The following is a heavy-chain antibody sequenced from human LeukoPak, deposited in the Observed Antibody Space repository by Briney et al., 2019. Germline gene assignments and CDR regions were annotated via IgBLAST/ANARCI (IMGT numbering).Heavy chain of an antibody. CDR2: ISAYNGNT. V-gene: IGHV1-18*01. Sequence: ASVKVSCKASGYTFTSYGISWVRQAPGQGLEWMGWISAYNGNTNYAQKFQGRVTITRNTSISTAYMELSSLRSDDTAVYYCAREDYYDSGSNDYWGQGTLVTVSS. D-gene: IGHD3-22*01. CDR1: GYTFTSYG. CDR3: AREDYYDSGSNDY. J-gene: IGHJ4*02.